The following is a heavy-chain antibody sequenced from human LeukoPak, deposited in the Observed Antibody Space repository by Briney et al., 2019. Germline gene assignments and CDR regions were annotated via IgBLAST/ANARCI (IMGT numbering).Heavy chain of an antibody. Sequence: GGSLRLSCAASGFTFSSYDMSWVRQAPGKGLEWVSAISGSGGSTYYADAVKGGFTISRENYKNTLYLQMKSRRGEDAAVYYCAEDVSSGVQLFDPWGQGTLVTVSS. J-gene: IGHJ5*02. CDR1: GFTFSSYD. CDR2: ISGSGGST. V-gene: IGHV3-23*01. CDR3: AEDVSSGVQLFDP. D-gene: IGHD6-25*01.